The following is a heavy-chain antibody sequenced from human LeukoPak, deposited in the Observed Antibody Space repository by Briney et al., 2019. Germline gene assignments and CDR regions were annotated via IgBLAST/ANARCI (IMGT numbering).Heavy chain of an antibody. Sequence: ASVKVSCKASGYTFTDYYIHWVRQAPGQGLEWMGWINPNSGGTNYAQNFQGRVTMTRDTPISTAYMELSRLTSDDMAVYYCAREIAVTGTKAFDVWGQRTMVTVSS. CDR2: INPNSGGT. CDR1: GYTFTDYY. J-gene: IGHJ3*01. CDR3: AREIAVTGTKAFDV. D-gene: IGHD6-19*01. V-gene: IGHV1-2*02.